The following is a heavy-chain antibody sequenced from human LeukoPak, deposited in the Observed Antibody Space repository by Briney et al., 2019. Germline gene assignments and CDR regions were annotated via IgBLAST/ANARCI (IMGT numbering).Heavy chain of an antibody. CDR2: ISFDGNNE. D-gene: IGHD6-19*01. CDR3: ARTSINVKYSSGCPGEY. CDR1: GFTFSNYA. V-gene: IGHV3-30-3*01. J-gene: IGHJ4*02. Sequence: GGSLRLSCAASGFTFSNYAMHWVRQAPGKGLEWLAVISFDGNNEYYADSVKGRFTISRDNSKNTLYLQMNSLRAEDTAVYYCARTSINVKYSSGCPGEYWGQGTLVTVSS.